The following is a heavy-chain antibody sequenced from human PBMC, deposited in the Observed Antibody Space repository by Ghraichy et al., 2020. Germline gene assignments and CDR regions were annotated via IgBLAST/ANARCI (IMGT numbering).Heavy chain of an antibody. V-gene: IGHV3-7*01. CDR2: IKEDGSEK. D-gene: IGHD6-6*01. Sequence: LSLTCAASGFTLSSYWMSWVRQAPGKGLEWVASIKEDGSEKYYVDSVKGRFTISGDNPKNSLYLQMNSLRAEDTAVYYCRSSQLRAGFDYWGQGTPVTV. CDR3: RSSQLRAGFDY. J-gene: IGHJ4*02. CDR1: GFTLSSYW.